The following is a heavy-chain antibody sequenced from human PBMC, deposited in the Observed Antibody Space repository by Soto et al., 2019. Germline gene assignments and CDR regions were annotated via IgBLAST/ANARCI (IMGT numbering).Heavy chain of an antibody. Sequence: PSETLSLTCTVSGGSISSSSYYWGWIRQPPGKGLEWIGSIYYSGSTYYNPSLKSRVTISVDTSKNQFSLKLSSVTAADTAVYYCARLAHYYDSSGYYPFDYWGQGTLVTVS. CDR2: IYYSGST. J-gene: IGHJ4*02. CDR3: ARLAHYYDSSGYYPFDY. D-gene: IGHD3-22*01. CDR1: GGSISSSSYY. V-gene: IGHV4-39*01.